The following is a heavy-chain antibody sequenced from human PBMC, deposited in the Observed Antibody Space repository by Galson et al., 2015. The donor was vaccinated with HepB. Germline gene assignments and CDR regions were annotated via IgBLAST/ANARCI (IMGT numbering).Heavy chain of an antibody. Sequence: SVKVSCKASGGTFSSYAISWVRQAPGQGLEWMGGIIPIFGTANYAQKFQGRVTITADKSTSTAYMELSSLRPEDTAVYYCARGGGYSSSSGSRVSFDYWGQGTLVTVSS. CDR3: ARGGGYSSSSGSRVSFDY. CDR2: IIPIFGTA. V-gene: IGHV1-69*06. CDR1: GGTFSSYA. D-gene: IGHD6-6*01. J-gene: IGHJ4*02.